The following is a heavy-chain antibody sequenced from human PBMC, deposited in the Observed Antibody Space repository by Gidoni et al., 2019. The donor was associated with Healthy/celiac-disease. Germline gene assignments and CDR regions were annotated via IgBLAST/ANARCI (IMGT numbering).Heavy chain of an antibody. CDR2: IIPIFGTA. D-gene: IGHD3-22*01. CDR1: GGTFSSYA. J-gene: IGHJ6*02. Sequence: QVQRVQSGAEVKKHGSSVKVSCKASGGTFSSYAISGVRQAPGQGLEWMGGIIPIFGTANYAQKFQGRVTITADKSTITAYMELSSLRSEDTAVYYCASGYYDSSGYYYGYYYYGMDVWGQGTTVTVSS. CDR3: ASGYYDSSGYYYGYYYYGMDV. V-gene: IGHV1-69*06.